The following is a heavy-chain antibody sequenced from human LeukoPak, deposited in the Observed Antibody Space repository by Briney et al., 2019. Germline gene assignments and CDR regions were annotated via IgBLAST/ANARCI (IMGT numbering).Heavy chain of an antibody. V-gene: IGHV1-18*01. CDR3: ARGGTGWSRDY. J-gene: IGHJ4*02. CDR1: GYTFTSYG. Sequence: ASVKVSCKAPGYTFTSYGIGWVRQAPGQGLEWMGWISTYNGYTNYAQNLQGRVTMTTDTSTSTAYMELRSLRSDDTAVYYCARGGTGWSRDYWGQGTLVTVSS. D-gene: IGHD6-19*01. CDR2: ISTYNGYT.